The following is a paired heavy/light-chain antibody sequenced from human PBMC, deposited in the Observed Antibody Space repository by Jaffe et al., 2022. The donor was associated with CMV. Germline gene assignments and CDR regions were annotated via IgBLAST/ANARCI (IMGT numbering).Light chain of an antibody. V-gene: IGKV4-1*01. CDR1: QSVLYSSNNKNY. CDR3: QQYYSTQWT. CDR2: WAS. J-gene: IGKJ1*01. Sequence: DIVMTQSPDSLAVSLGERATINCKSSQSVLYSSNNKNYLAWYQQKPGQPPKLLIYWASTRESGVPDRFSGSGSGTDFTLTISSLQAEDVAVYYCQQYYSTQWTFGQGTKVEIK.
Heavy chain of an antibody. CDR1: GGTFSSYA. J-gene: IGHJ6*03. D-gene: IGHD3-22*01. CDR3: ARATNYYDSSGYSALRAADYYYYMDV. Sequence: QVQLVQSGAEVKKPGSSVKVSCKASGGTFSSYAISWVRQAPGQGLEWMGRIIPILGIANYAQKFQGRVTITADKSTSTAYMELSSLRSEDTAVYYCARATNYYDSSGYSALRAADYYYYMDVWGKGTTVTVSS. V-gene: IGHV1-69*09. CDR2: IIPILGIA.